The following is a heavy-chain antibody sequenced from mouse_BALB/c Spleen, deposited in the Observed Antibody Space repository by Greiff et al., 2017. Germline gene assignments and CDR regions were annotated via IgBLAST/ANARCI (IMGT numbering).Heavy chain of an antibody. Sequence: EVQLVESGGGLVQPGGSRKLSCAASGFTFSSFGMHWVRQAPEKELEWVAYISSGSSTIYYADTVKGRFTISRDNPKNTLFLQMTSLRSEDTAMYYCARGSGGYWGQGTTLTVSS. J-gene: IGHJ2*01. V-gene: IGHV5-17*02. CDR3: ARGSGGY. CDR2: ISSGSSTI. CDR1: GFTFSSFG. D-gene: IGHD1-3*01.